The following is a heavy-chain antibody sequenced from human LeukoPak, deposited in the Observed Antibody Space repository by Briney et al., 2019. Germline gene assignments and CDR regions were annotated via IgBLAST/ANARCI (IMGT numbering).Heavy chain of an antibody. CDR2: INPSGGST. D-gene: IGHD5/OR15-5a*01. Sequence: ASVKVSCKASGYTFTSHYMHWVRQAPGQGLEWMGIINPSGGSTSYAQKFQGRVTMTRDTSTSTVYMELSSLRSEDTAVYYCARAVSTGNSGWNWFDPWGQGTLVTVSS. CDR3: ARAVSTGNSGWNWFDP. J-gene: IGHJ5*02. CDR1: GYTFTSHY. V-gene: IGHV1-46*01.